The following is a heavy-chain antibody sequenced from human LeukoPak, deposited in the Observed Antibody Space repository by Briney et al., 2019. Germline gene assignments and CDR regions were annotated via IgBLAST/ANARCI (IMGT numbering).Heavy chain of an antibody. J-gene: IGHJ4*02. CDR3: AKDLRRTGPGYFDY. V-gene: IGHV3-30-3*01. CDR1: GFTFSSYA. Sequence: GGSLRLSCAASGFTFSSYAMHWVRQAPGKGLEWVAVISYDGSNKYYADSVKGRFTISRDNSKNTLYLQMNSLRAEDTAVYYCAKDLRRTGPGYFDYWGQGTLVTVSS. CDR2: ISYDGSNK. D-gene: IGHD1-1*01.